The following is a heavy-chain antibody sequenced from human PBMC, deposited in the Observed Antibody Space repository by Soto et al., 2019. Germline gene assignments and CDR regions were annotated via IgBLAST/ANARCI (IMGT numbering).Heavy chain of an antibody. CDR1: GLTSSTYA. J-gene: IGHJ4*02. D-gene: IGHD3-22*01. V-gene: IGHV3-33*01. Sequence: QVQLVESGGGVVQPGGSLRFSCEASGLTSSTYALPWFRQLQAKGLEWLAIIWNDGSNEYYADSVKGRFTISRDNSKNTLYLQLNNLRAEDTAVYFCARDQTDSGGYSDSWGQGTLVTVSS. CDR3: ARDQTDSGGYSDS. CDR2: IWNDGSNE.